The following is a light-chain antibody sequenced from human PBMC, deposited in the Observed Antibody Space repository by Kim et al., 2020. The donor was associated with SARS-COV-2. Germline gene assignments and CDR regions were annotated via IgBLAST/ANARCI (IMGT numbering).Light chain of an antibody. CDR1: QMIDTW. J-gene: IGKJ2*01. CDR3: QHYSRFPYT. CDR2: LAS. Sequence: ASIGDRVPIACRASQMIDTWLAWYQQKPGKAPKLLIYLASTLENGVPPRFSGSGSGAEFTLTINSLQPDDFATYYCQHYSRFPYTFGQGTKVDIK. V-gene: IGKV1-5*03.